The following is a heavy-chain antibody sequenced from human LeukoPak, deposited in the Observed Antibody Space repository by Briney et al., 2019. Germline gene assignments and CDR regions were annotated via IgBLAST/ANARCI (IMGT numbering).Heavy chain of an antibody. CDR3: ASSLFGYYFDY. D-gene: IGHD3-10*01. Sequence: PSETLSLTCAVYGGSFSGYYWSWIRQPPGKGLEWIGEINHSGSTNYSPSLKSRVTISVDTSKNQFSLKLSSVTAADTAVYYCASSLFGYYFDYWGQGTLVTVSS. CDR1: GGSFSGYY. CDR2: INHSGST. J-gene: IGHJ4*02. V-gene: IGHV4-34*01.